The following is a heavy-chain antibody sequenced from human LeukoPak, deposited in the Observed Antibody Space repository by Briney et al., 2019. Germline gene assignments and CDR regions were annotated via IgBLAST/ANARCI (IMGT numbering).Heavy chain of an antibody. Sequence: GGSLRLSCAASGFTFSSYTMNWVRQAPGKGLEWVSSISGSSRHKYYADSVRGRFTISRDNAKNSLYLQMNSLRAEDTAVYYCARTANFAAGYYIDYWGQGTLVTVSS. CDR3: ARTANFAAGYYIDY. D-gene: IGHD6-13*01. V-gene: IGHV3-21*01. CDR2: ISGSSRHK. J-gene: IGHJ4*02. CDR1: GFTFSSYT.